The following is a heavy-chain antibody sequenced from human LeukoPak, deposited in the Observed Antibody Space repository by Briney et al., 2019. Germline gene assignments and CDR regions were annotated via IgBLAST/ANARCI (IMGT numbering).Heavy chain of an antibody. D-gene: IGHD3-9*01. CDR3: ATARRVTIFSWFDP. CDR1: GGTFSSYA. V-gene: IGHV1-69*13. Sequence: ASVKVSCKASGGTFSSYAISWVRQAPGQGLEWMGGIIPIFGTANYAQKFQGRVTITADESTSTAYMELSSLRSEDTAVYYCATARRVTIFSWFDPWGQGTLVTVSS. J-gene: IGHJ5*02. CDR2: IIPIFGTA.